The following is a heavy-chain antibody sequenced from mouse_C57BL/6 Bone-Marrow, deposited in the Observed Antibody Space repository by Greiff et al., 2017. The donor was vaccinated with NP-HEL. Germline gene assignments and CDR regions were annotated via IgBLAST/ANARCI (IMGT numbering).Heavy chain of an antibody. Sequence: VQLQQSGPELVKPGASVKISCKASGYTFTDYYMNWVKQSHGKSLEWIGDINPNNGGTSYNQKFKGKATLTVDKSSSTAYMELRSLTSEDSAVYYCARRGIYYGNPHWYFDVWGTGTTVTVSS. CDR3: ARRGIYYGNPHWYFDV. V-gene: IGHV1-26*01. D-gene: IGHD2-1*01. CDR2: INPNNGGT. J-gene: IGHJ1*03. CDR1: GYTFTDYY.